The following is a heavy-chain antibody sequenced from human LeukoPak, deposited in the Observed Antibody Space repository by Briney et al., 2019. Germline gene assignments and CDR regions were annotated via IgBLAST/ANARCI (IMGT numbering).Heavy chain of an antibody. D-gene: IGHD1-26*01. Sequence: GGSLRLSCAASGFTVSSNYISWVRQAPGKGLEWVSSIDVGSYAYYANSVKGRFTISRDNAKNSLYLQMNSLRVEDTAVYYCATEGIVGGGAHFDYWGQGTLVTVSS. J-gene: IGHJ4*02. CDR3: ATEGIVGGGAHFDY. CDR2: IDVGSYA. CDR1: GFTVSSNY. V-gene: IGHV3-69-1*01.